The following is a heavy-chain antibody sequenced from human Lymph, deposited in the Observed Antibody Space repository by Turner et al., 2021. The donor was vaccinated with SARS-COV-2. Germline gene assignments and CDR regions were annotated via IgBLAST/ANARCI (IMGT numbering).Heavy chain of an antibody. J-gene: IGHJ6*02. Sequence: QVQLVQSGAEVEKPGASVKVSCKASGYTFTSYDINWVRQATGQGREWMGWMNPNSGNTGYAQKFQGRVTMTRNISISTAYMELSTLRSEDTAVYYCARGRYSGGGMDVWGQGTTVTVSS. CDR1: GYTFTSYD. D-gene: IGHD1-26*01. CDR3: ARGRYSGGGMDV. CDR2: MNPNSGNT. V-gene: IGHV1-8*01.